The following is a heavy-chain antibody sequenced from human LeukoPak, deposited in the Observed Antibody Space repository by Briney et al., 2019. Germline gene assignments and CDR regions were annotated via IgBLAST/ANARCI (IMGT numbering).Heavy chain of an antibody. CDR1: GGSISSSSYY. J-gene: IGHJ4*02. V-gene: IGHV4-39*07. Sequence: SETLSLTCTVSGGSISSSSYYWGWIRQPPGKGLEWIGSIYYSGSTYYNPSLKSRVTISVDTSKNQFSLKLSSVTAADTAVYYCAREFGGLRYFDWLLYPGGNFDYWGQGTLVTVSS. CDR2: IYYSGST. CDR3: AREFGGLRYFDWLLYPGGNFDY. D-gene: IGHD3-9*01.